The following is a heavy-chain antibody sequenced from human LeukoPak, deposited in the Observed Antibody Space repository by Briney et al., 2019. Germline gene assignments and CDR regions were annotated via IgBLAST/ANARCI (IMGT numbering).Heavy chain of an antibody. J-gene: IGHJ3*02. V-gene: IGHV4-4*07. CDR1: GDSISSYY. D-gene: IGHD3-16*01. Sequence: SETLSLTCTVSGDSISSYYWGWIRQPAGKGLEWIGRIYTRGSTNYNPSLKSRVTMSEDTSKNQFSLKLSSVTAADTAVYYCARAWGDRRAFDIWGQGTMVTVSS. CDR2: IYTRGST. CDR3: ARAWGDRRAFDI.